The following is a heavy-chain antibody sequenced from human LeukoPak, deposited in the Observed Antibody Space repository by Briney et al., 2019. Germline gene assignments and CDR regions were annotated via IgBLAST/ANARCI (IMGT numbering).Heavy chain of an antibody. CDR2: INPSGGST. CDR1: GYTFTSYY. V-gene: IGHV1-46*01. Sequence: GASVKVSCKASGYTFTSYYMHWVRQAPGQGLEWMGIINPSGGSTSYAQKFQGRVTMTRDTSTSTVYMELSSLRSEDTAVYYCAKRPGGGSYYYDDSGYSFDYWGQGTLVTVSS. CDR3: AKRPGGGSYYYDDSGYSFDY. D-gene: IGHD3-22*01. J-gene: IGHJ4*02.